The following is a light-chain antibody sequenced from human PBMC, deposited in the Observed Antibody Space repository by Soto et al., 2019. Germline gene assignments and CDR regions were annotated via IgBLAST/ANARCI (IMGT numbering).Light chain of an antibody. CDR1: SSDVGSYNL. CDR2: EGS. CDR3: CSYACSSTSVV. V-gene: IGLV2-23*01. J-gene: IGLJ2*01. Sequence: QSVLTQPASVSGSPGQSITISCTGTSSDVGSYNLVSWYQQHPGKAPKIMIYEGSKRPSGVSNRFSGSKSGNTASLTISGLQAEDEADYYCCSYACSSTSVVFGGGNKVTFL.